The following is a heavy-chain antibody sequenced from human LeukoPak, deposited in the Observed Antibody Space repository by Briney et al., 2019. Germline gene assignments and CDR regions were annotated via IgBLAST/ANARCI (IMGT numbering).Heavy chain of an antibody. V-gene: IGHV4-38-2*01. CDR2: IFHGGNT. CDR3: SRQGRTLYYDSSGLYFDY. CDR1: GYSISSGYY. J-gene: IGHJ4*02. D-gene: IGHD3-22*01. Sequence: SETLSLTCAVSGYSISSGYYWGWIRQPPGKALEWIGSIFHGGNTYYSPSLKSRVTISMDTSMNQFSLKVTSVTAADTAVYYCSRQGRTLYYDSSGLYFDYWGQGTLVAVSS.